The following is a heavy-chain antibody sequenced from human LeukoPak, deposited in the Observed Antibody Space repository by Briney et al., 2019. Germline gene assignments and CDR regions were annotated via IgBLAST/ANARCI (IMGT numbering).Heavy chain of an antibody. D-gene: IGHD3-22*01. CDR2: INPNSGGT. J-gene: IGHJ4*02. V-gene: IGHV1-2*02. CDR3: ARGARNYYDSSEPVDY. CDR1: GYTFTVYY. Sequence: GASVNVSCKASGYTFTVYYMHWVRQAPGQGREWMGWINPNSGGTNYAQKFQGRVTMTRDTSISTAYMELSRLRSDDTAVYYCARGARNYYDSSEPVDYWGQGTLVTVSS.